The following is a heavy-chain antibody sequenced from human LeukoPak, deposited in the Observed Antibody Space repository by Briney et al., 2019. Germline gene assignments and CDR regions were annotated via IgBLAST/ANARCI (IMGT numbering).Heavy chain of an antibody. V-gene: IGHV4-59*01. CDR1: GGSISSNY. J-gene: IGHJ3*02. Sequence: KPSENPSLTFTVPGGSISSNYCSWIRQSPREGLEWIAYMSYSGHSNSNPSLRSRVTTSVDTSKNQFSLRLNTVTAADTAVYYCATIVRGGASFDIWGRGTMVTVSS. D-gene: IGHD1-26*01. CDR2: MSYSGHS. CDR3: ATIVRGGASFDI.